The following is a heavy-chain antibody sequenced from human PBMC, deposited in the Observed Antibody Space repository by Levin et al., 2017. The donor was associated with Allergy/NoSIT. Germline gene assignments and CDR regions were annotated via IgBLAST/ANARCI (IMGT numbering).Heavy chain of an antibody. Sequence: GGSLRLSCAASGFAFRNFSMNWVRQAPGKGLEWVSLISSSGYYIFYADSVKGRFTISRDNAKNSLFLQMSSLGAEDTAVYYCARSPTHGILAAGSKAWYFDLWGRGTLVTVSS. V-gene: IGHV3-21*01. CDR2: ISSSGYYI. J-gene: IGHJ2*01. CDR3: ARSPTHGILAAGSKAWYFDL. D-gene: IGHD6-13*01. CDR1: GFAFRNFS.